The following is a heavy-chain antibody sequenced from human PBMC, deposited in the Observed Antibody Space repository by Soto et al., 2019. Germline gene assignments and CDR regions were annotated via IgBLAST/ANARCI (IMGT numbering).Heavy chain of an antibody. CDR1: GFSLSTSGVC. D-gene: IGHD3-3*01. Sequence: SGHTLVNPTQTLTLTCTFSGFSLSTSGVCVSWIRQPSGKALEWLALIDWADDKYYNTSLXXRLTISKDTSKHKVVLTMTNMDXVDTATYYCARLPNRHYALWSGFHTGGNCMDVWGQGTTVTVSS. CDR2: IDWADDK. J-gene: IGHJ6*02. CDR3: ARLPNRHYALWSGFHTGGNCMDV. V-gene: IGHV2-70*01.